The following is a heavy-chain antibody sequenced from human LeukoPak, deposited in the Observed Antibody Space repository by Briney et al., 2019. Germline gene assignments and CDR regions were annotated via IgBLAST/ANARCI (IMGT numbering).Heavy chain of an antibody. J-gene: IGHJ6*02. D-gene: IGHD1-26*01. V-gene: IGHV3-33*06. CDR3: AKDVGPTLVPGQGRYDMDV. CDR1: GFAFNTYA. CDR2: IWHDGSHK. Sequence: GRSLRLSCAASGFAFNTYAMHWVRQAPGQGLEWVALIWHDGSHKFYSNSVRGQFTISRDNSKNTVSLQMNNLRPEDTAVYYCAKDVGPTLVPGQGRYDMDVWGQGTTVTVSS.